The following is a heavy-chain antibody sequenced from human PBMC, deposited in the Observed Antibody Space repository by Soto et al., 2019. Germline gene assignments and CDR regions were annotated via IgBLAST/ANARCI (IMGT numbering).Heavy chain of an antibody. Sequence: QVQLQESGPGLVKPSETLSLTCTVSGASISTYYWSWIRQPPGKGLEWIGYIYYSGSTNYNPSLKSRVTTSVDTSKNQSSLKLSSVTAADTAVYYCARSRGGYFDSWGQGTLVTVSS. D-gene: IGHD3-22*01. CDR1: GASISTYY. CDR2: IYYSGST. V-gene: IGHV4-59*01. J-gene: IGHJ4*02. CDR3: ARSRGGYFDS.